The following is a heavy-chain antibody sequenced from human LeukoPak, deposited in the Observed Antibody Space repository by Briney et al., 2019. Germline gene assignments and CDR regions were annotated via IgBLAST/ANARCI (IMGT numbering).Heavy chain of an antibody. CDR1: GGSFSGYY. D-gene: IGHD2-15*01. Sequence: SETLSLTCAVYGGSFSGYYWSWTRQPPGKGLEWVGEITHSGSTNYNPSLKSRVTISVDTSKNQFSLNLTSVTAADTAMYYCARTYSRFYYYYMDVWGKGTTVTVSS. CDR2: ITHSGST. V-gene: IGHV4-34*01. CDR3: ARTYSRFYYYYMDV. J-gene: IGHJ6*03.